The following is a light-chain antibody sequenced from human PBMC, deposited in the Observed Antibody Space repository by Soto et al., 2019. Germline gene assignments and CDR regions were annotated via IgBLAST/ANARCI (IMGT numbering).Light chain of an antibody. Sequence: VLVTQNPLSLPVTLAQPASISCRSSQSLVHSDGRTYLSWFQQRPGQSPRRLIYKVSNRDSGVPDRFSGGGSGTDFTLRISRVEAEDVGVYYCLVATHGVPFGQVTLLAIK. CDR2: KVS. CDR3: LVATHGVP. CDR1: QSLVHSDGRTY. J-gene: IGKJ5*01. V-gene: IGKV2-30*02.